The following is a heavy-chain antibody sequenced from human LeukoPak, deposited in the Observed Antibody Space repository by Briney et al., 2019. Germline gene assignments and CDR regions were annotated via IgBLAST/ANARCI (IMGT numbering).Heavy chain of an antibody. V-gene: IGHV3-30*02. CDR3: ARDPAYCGGDCSRGGDY. CDR1: GFTFSSYG. D-gene: IGHD2-21*02. J-gene: IGHJ4*02. Sequence: PGGSLRLSCAASGFTFSSYGMHWVRQAPGKGLEWVAFIRYDGSNKYYADSVKGRFTISRDNAKNSLYLQMNSLRAEDTAVYYCARDPAYCGGDCSRGGDYWGQGTLVTVSS. CDR2: IRYDGSNK.